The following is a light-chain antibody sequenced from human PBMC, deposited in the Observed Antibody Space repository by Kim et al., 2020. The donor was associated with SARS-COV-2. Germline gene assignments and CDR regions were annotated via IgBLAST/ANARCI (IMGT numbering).Light chain of an antibody. V-gene: IGKV3-20*01. Sequence: PGERATLSCRASQSVSSSYLAWYQQKPGQAPRLLIYGASSRATGIPDRFSGSGSGTDFTLTISRLEPEDFAVYYCQQYGSSLPLTFGPGTKVDIK. CDR3: QQYGSSLPLT. CDR1: QSVSSSY. J-gene: IGKJ3*01. CDR2: GAS.